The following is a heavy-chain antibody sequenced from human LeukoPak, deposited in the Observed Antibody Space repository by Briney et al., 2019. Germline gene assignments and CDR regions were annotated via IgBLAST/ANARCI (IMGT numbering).Heavy chain of an antibody. CDR3: AIGETMDV. CDR2: INEDGSEK. CDR1: EFSFETYW. V-gene: IGHV3-7*01. J-gene: IGHJ6*03. D-gene: IGHD5-24*01. Sequence: GGSLRLSCVALEFSFETYWMSWVRQAPGKGPEWVANINEDGSEKHYVGSVRGRFTISRDNADNSLHLQMNSLRPEDMAVYYCAIGETMDVWGKGTTVTVSS.